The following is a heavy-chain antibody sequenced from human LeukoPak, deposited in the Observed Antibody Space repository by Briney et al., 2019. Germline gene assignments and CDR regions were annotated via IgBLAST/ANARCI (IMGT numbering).Heavy chain of an antibody. CDR3: AKHSGDYYYYYGVDV. CDR2: ISGSGDNT. D-gene: IGHD2-21*01. J-gene: IGHJ6*02. Sequence: PGGSLRLSCVASGFTFSSHAMSWVRQAPGKGLQWVSGISGSGDNTYYAYADSVKGRFTISRDNSRNTLYLQMNSLRAEDTAVYYCAKHSGDYYYYYGVDVWGQGTTVTVSS. V-gene: IGHV3-23*01. CDR1: GFTFSSHA.